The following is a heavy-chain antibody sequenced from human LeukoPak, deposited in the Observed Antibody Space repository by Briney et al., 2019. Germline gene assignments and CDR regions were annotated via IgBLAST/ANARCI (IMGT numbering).Heavy chain of an antibody. J-gene: IGHJ5*02. CDR1: GFTFSNYS. D-gene: IGHD3-9*01. Sequence: GGSLRLSCAASGFTFSNYSMNWVRQAPGKGLEWVSSISSSSSYIYYADSVKGRFTISRDNAKNSLYLQMNSLRAEDTAVYYCARDILTGYVNWFDPWGQGTLVTVSS. V-gene: IGHV3-21*01. CDR3: ARDILTGYVNWFDP. CDR2: ISSSSSYI.